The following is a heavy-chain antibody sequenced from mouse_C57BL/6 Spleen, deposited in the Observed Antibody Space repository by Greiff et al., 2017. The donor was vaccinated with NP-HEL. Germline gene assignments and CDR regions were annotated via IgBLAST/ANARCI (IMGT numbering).Heavy chain of an antibody. J-gene: IGHJ2*01. V-gene: IGHV1-75*01. CDR3: ARGDYYGSSYVDFDY. D-gene: IGHD1-1*01. CDR1: GYTFTDYY. CDR2: IFPGSGST. Sequence: VQLQQSGPELVKPGASVKISCKASGYTFTDYYINWVKQRPGQGLEWIGWIFPGSGSTYYNEKFKGKATLTVDKSSSTAYMLLSSLTSEDSAVYFCARGDYYGSSYVDFDYWGQGTTLTVSS.